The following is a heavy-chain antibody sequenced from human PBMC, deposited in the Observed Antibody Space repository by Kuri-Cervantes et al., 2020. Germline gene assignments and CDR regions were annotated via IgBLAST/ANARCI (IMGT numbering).Heavy chain of an antibody. Sequence: ASVKVSCKGSGYMFTGYYMHWVRQAPGQGLEWMGWINPDSGGTNYAQKFQGRVTMTRDTSISTAYMEVSRLRSDDTAVYYCASPLIAVAGSGFDYWGQGTLVTVSS. D-gene: IGHD6-19*01. J-gene: IGHJ4*02. V-gene: IGHV1-2*02. CDR3: ASPLIAVAGSGFDY. CDR2: INPDSGGT. CDR1: GYMFTGYY.